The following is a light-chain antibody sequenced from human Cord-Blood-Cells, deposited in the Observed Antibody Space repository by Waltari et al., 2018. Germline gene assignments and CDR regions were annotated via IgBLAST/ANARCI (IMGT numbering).Light chain of an antibody. V-gene: IGKV1-8*01. Sequence: AIRLTQSPSSLSVSTGYRVTITCRASQGISSYLAWYQQKPGKAPKLLIYAASTLQSGVPSRFSGSGSGTDFTLTISCLQSEDFATYYCQQYYSYPYTFGQGTKLEIK. CDR3: QQYYSYPYT. CDR2: AAS. J-gene: IGKJ2*01. CDR1: QGISSY.